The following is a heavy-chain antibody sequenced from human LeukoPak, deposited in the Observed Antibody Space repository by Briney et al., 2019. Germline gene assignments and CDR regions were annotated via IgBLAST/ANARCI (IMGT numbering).Heavy chain of an antibody. Sequence: GGSLRLSCAASGFTFSSYEMNWVRQSPGKGLEWVSYISGGATIYYADSVKARFTISRDNAKNSLYLQMNSLRTEDTAVYYCARAPNWKFDYWGQGTLVTVSS. CDR1: GFTFSSYE. V-gene: IGHV3-48*03. CDR3: ARAPNWKFDY. CDR2: ISGGATI. D-gene: IGHD1-1*01. J-gene: IGHJ4*02.